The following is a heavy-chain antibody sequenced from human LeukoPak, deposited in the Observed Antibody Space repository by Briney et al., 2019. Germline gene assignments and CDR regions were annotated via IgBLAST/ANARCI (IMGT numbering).Heavy chain of an antibody. D-gene: IGHD3-22*01. J-gene: IGHJ5*02. Sequence: PSETLSLTCAVSGGSISSGGYSWSWIRQPPGKGLEWIGYIYHSGSTYYNPSLKSRVTISVDRSKNQFSLKLSSVTAADTAVYYCAREVASYDSGGYLNWFDPWGQGTLVTVSS. CDR3: AREVASYDSGGYLNWFDP. CDR2: IYHSGST. V-gene: IGHV4-30-2*01. CDR1: GGSISSGGYS.